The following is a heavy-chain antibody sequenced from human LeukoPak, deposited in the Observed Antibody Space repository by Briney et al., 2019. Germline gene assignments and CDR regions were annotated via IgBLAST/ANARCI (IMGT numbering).Heavy chain of an antibody. CDR1: GYTFTGYY. CDR2: INPNSGGT. D-gene: IGHD6-19*01. V-gene: IGHV1-2*02. CDR3: ARDYGIAVAGRPESTIK. Sequence: ASVKVSCKASGYTFTGYYMHWVRQAPGQGLEWMGWINPNSGGTNYAQKFRGRVTMTRDTSISTAYMELSRLRSDDTAVYYCARDYGIAVAGRPESTIKWGQGTLVTVSS. J-gene: IGHJ4*02.